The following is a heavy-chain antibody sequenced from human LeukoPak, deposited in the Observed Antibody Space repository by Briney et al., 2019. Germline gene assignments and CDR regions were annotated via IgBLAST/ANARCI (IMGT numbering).Heavy chain of an antibody. CDR2: ISYDGSNK. CDR1: GFTFSSYG. CDR3: ARVYSGYDNDY. V-gene: IGHV3-30*03. D-gene: IGHD5-12*01. Sequence: PGRSLRLSCAASGFTFSSYGMHWVRQAPGKGLEWVAVISYDGSNKYYADSVKGRFTISRDNAKNTLYLQMNSLRAEDTAVYYCARVYSGYDNDYWGQGTLVTVSS. J-gene: IGHJ4*02.